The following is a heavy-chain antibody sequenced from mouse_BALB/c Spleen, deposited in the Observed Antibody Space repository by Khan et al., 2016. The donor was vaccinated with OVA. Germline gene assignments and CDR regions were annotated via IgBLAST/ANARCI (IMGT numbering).Heavy chain of an antibody. CDR2: IWAGGST. Sequence: QMQLEESGPGLVAPSQSLSITCTVSGFSLTSYGVHWVRQPPGKGLEWLGVIWAGGSTNYNSALISRLSISKDNSKSQVFLNMNSLQTDDTAVYYCARAKGWDNAMDYWGQGTSVTVSS. V-gene: IGHV2-9*02. CDR1: GFSLTSYG. CDR3: ARAKGWDNAMDY. D-gene: IGHD4-1*01. J-gene: IGHJ4*01.